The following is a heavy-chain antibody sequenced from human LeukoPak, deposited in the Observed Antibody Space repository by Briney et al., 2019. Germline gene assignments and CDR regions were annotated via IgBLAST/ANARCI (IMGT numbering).Heavy chain of an antibody. CDR1: GFTFSSYA. J-gene: IGHJ4*02. CDR3: GGFGYEAAVDL. CDR2: IKPDGSET. D-gene: IGHD6-13*01. Sequence: GGSLRLSCAASGFTFSSYAMSWVRQAPGKGLEWVSNIKPDGSETYYVDPVKGRFTISRDNAKNLLHLQVNSLRGEDTAVYYCGGFGYEAAVDLWGQGTLVTVSS. V-gene: IGHV3-7*01.